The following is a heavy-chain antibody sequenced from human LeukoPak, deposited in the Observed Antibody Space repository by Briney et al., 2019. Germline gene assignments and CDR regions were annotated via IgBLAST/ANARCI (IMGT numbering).Heavy chain of an antibody. V-gene: IGHV1-18*01. Sequence: GASMKVSCKASGYTFTSYGISWVRQAPGQGLEWMGWISAYSGNTNYAQKLQGRVTMTTDTSTSTAYMELSRLRSDDTAVYYCARKPLEDYYDSSGYYSHFDYWGQGTLVTVSS. CDR3: ARKPLEDYYDSSGYYSHFDY. CDR1: GYTFTSYG. D-gene: IGHD3-22*01. J-gene: IGHJ4*02. CDR2: ISAYSGNT.